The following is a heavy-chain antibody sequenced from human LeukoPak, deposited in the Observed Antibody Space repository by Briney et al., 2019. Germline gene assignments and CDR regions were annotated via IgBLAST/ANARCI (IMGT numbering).Heavy chain of an antibody. Sequence: SETLSLTCAVYGGSFSGYYWSWIRQPPGKGLEWIGEINHSGSTNYNPSLKSRVTISVDTSKNQFSLKLSSVTAADTAVYYCARGGSGSYYKRAPLRYFQHWGQGTLVTVSS. CDR3: ARGGSGSYYKRAPLRYFQH. CDR2: INHSGST. J-gene: IGHJ1*01. CDR1: GGSFSGYY. V-gene: IGHV4-34*01. D-gene: IGHD3-10*01.